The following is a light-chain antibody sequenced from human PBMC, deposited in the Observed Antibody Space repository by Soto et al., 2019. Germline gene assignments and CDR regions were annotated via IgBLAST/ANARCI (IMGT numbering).Light chain of an antibody. Sequence: QLVLTQSSSASASLGSSVKLTCTLSSGHSSYIIAWPQQQPGKAPRYLMKLEGSGSYNKGSGVPDRFSGSSSGADRYLTISNLQAEDEADYYCETWDSNTAVFGGGTQLTVL. CDR2: LEGSGSY. J-gene: IGLJ7*01. CDR3: ETWDSNTAV. CDR1: SGHSSYI. V-gene: IGLV4-60*03.